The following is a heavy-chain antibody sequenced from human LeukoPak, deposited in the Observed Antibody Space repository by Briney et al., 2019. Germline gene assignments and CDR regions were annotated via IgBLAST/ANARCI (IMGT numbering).Heavy chain of an antibody. V-gene: IGHV1-2*02. J-gene: IGHJ5*02. CDR3: ARGKAAAGYNWFDP. Sequence: ASVKVSCKASGYTFTGYHMHWVRQAPGQGLEWMGWINPNSGGTNYAQKFQGRVTMTRDTSISTAYMELSRLRSDDTAVYYCARGKAAAGYNWFDPWGQGTLVTVSS. CDR1: GYTFTGYH. D-gene: IGHD6-13*01. CDR2: INPNSGGT.